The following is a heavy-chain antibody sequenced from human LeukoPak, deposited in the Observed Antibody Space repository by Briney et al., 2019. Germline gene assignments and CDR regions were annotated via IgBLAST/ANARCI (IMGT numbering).Heavy chain of an antibody. Sequence: ASVKVSCKASGYTFTGYYMHWVRQAPGQGLEWMGWINPNSGGTNCAQKFQGRVTMTRDTSISTAYMELSRLRSDDTAVYYCATESSGWYLYVYWGQGTLVTVSS. D-gene: IGHD6-19*01. CDR1: GYTFTGYY. V-gene: IGHV1-2*02. CDR2: INPNSGGT. J-gene: IGHJ4*02. CDR3: ATESSGWYLYVY.